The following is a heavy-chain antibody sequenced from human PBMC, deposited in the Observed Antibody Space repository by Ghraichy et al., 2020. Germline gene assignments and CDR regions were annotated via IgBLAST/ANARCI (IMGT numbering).Heavy chain of an antibody. CDR3: AKGGGSSSSSNFDY. J-gene: IGHJ4*02. D-gene: IGHD6-6*01. Sequence: LSLTCAASGFTFDDYAMYWVRQAPGKGLEWVSGITWNSGSIGYADSVKGRFTISRDNAKNSLYLQMNSLRAEDTALYYCAKGGGSSSSSNFDYWGQGTLVTVSS. V-gene: IGHV3-9*01. CDR1: GFTFDDYA. CDR2: ITWNSGSI.